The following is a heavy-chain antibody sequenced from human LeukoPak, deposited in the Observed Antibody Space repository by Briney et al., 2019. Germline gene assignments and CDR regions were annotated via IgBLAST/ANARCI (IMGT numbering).Heavy chain of an antibody. V-gene: IGHV4-61*02. CDR1: GGSISIGDFY. Sequence: SQTLSLTCTVSGGSISIGDFYWSWIRQPAGKGLEWIGRIYTGGKTHYNPSLKSRITISRDTSKNQFSLKLTSVTAADTAVYYCARMSAYDFWSGYYNFDYWAREPWSPSPQ. CDR3: ARMSAYDFWSGYYNFDY. D-gene: IGHD3-3*01. CDR2: IYTGGKT. J-gene: IGHJ4*02.